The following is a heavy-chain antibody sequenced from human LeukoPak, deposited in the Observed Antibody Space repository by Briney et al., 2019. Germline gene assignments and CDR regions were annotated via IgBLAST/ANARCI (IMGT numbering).Heavy chain of an antibody. CDR3: TKHGYCSGISCFFDF. CDR2: ISGSGPYT. CDR1: GFTFSSYA. D-gene: IGHD2-2*03. Sequence: GGSLRLSCAASGFTFSSYAMSWVRQAPGKGLEWVSSISGSGPYTFYTDSVKGGFTISRDSSKNTLYLQMNSLRAEDTALYYCTKHGYCSGISCFFDFWGQGTLVTVSS. V-gene: IGHV3-23*01. J-gene: IGHJ4*02.